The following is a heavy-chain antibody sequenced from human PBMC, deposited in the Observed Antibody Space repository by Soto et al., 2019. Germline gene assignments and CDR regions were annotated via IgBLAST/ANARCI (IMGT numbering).Heavy chain of an antibody. V-gene: IGHV3-33*01. CDR3: ARSPDADYGDYFDY. J-gene: IGHJ4*02. CDR1: GFTFSSYG. CDR2: IWYDGSNK. D-gene: IGHD4-17*01. Sequence: GRPLRLSNAAAGFTFSSYGMRWVRQAPGKGLEWVAVIWYDGSNKYYADSVKGRFTISRDNSKNTLYLQMNSLRAEDTAVYYCARSPDADYGDYFDYWGQGTLVTVSS.